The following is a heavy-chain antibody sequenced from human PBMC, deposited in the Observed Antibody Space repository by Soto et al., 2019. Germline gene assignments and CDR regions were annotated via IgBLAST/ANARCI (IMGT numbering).Heavy chain of an antibody. Sequence: GSLRLSCAASGFTFSSYAMSWVRQAPGKGLEWVSAISGSGGSTYYADSVKGRFTISRDNSKNTLYLQMNSLRAEDTAVYYCAKDQADTAMVMARYGMDVWGQGTTVTVSS. D-gene: IGHD5-18*01. CDR2: ISGSGGST. J-gene: IGHJ6*02. CDR3: AKDQADTAMVMARYGMDV. V-gene: IGHV3-23*01. CDR1: GFTFSSYA.